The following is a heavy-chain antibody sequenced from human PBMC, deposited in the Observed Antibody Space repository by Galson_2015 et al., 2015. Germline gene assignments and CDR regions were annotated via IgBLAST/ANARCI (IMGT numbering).Heavy chain of an antibody. D-gene: IGHD6-19*01. J-gene: IGHJ4*02. Sequence: SLRLSCAASGFTFSNYAMSWVRQAPGKGLEWVSAVSASGGSTYYADSVKGRFTISRDDSKNTLYLLMNSLRAEDTAVYFCAKEGHSSDCCFWIDYWGQGTLVTVSS. CDR2: VSASGGST. CDR3: AKEGHSSDCCFWIDY. V-gene: IGHV3-23*01. CDR1: GFTFSNYA.